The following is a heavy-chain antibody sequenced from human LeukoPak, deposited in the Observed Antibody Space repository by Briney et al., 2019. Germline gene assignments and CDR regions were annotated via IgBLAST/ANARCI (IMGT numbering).Heavy chain of an antibody. V-gene: IGHV3-23*01. D-gene: IGHD3-3*01. CDR2: ISGSGGST. J-gene: IGHJ4*02. CDR3: AKGRPDPNYDLWSGYPTLGYFDY. Sequence: PGGSLRLSCAASGFTFSSYAMSWVRQAPGKGLEWVSAISGSGGSTYYADSVKGRFTISRDNSKNTLYLQMNSLRAEDTAVYYCAKGRPDPNYDLWSGYPTLGYFDYWGQGTLVTVSS. CDR1: GFTFSSYA.